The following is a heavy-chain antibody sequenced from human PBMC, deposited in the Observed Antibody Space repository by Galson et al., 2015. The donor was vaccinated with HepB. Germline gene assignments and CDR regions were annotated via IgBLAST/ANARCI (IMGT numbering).Heavy chain of an antibody. D-gene: IGHD2-15*01. V-gene: IGHV1-18*04. CDR3: ARGSRSRYCSGGSCSAGCY. CDR2: ISAYNGNA. J-gene: IGHJ4*02. CDR1: GYTFTSYG. Sequence: SVKVSCKASGYTFTSYGISWVRQAPGQGLEWMGWISAYNGNANYAQKLQGRVTMTTDTSTSTAYMELRSLRSDDTAVYYCARGSRSRYCSGGSCSAGCYWGQGTLVTVSS.